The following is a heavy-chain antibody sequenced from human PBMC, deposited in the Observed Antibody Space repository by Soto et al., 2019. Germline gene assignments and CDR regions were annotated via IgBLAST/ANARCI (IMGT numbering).Heavy chain of an antibody. J-gene: IGHJ4*02. D-gene: IGHD3-22*01. V-gene: IGHV3-64D*06. Sequence: EVQLVESGGGLVQPGGSLRLSCSASGFTFSSYAMHWVRQAPGKGLEYVSAISSNGGSTYYADSVKGRFTISRDNSKNTLYLQMSSLRAEDTAVYYCVKASLMIVVVTGFDYWGQGTLVTVSS. CDR1: GFTFSSYA. CDR2: ISSNGGST. CDR3: VKASLMIVVVTGFDY.